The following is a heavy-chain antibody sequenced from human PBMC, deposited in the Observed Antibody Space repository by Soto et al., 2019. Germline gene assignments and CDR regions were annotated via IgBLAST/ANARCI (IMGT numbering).Heavy chain of an antibody. CDR1: GFTFRNYA. CDR3: AKVPASICTFDY. CDR2: VSGSGGNT. Sequence: VQLLESGGGLVQPGGSLRLSCAASGFTFRNYAMNWVRQAPGKGLEWVSGVSGSGGNTFYADSVKGRFTISRDNSKNTLYLQMNSLRAEDTAVYYCAKVPASICTFDYWGQGTLVTVSS. J-gene: IGHJ4*02. V-gene: IGHV3-23*01. D-gene: IGHD6-13*01.